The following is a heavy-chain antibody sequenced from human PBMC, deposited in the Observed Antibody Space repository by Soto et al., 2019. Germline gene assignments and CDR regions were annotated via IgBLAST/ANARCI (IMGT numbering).Heavy chain of an antibody. CDR3: ALRFYYGSGSCWNYYYGMDV. D-gene: IGHD3-10*01. Sequence: SETLSLTCAVYGGSFSGYYWSWIRQPPGKGLEWIGEINHSGSTNYNPSLKSRVTISVDTSKNQFSLKLSSVTAADTAVYYCALRFYYGSGSCWNYYYGMDVWGQGTTVIVSS. J-gene: IGHJ6*02. V-gene: IGHV4-34*01. CDR2: INHSGST. CDR1: GGSFSGYY.